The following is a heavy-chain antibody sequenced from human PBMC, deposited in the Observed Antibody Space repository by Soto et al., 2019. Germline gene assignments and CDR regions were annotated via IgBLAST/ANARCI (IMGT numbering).Heavy chain of an antibody. CDR2: IWYDGSNK. Sequence: QKYLVESGGGVVQPGGSLRLSCVASGSIFSGYGMHWVRQAPGKGLEWVAVIWYDGSNKYYADSVKGRFTISRDNSKNMLYLQMDSLRAEDTAVYYCARYGIGGTVSRGFCDYWGQRTLVTVSS. J-gene: IGHJ4*02. D-gene: IGHD1-7*01. CDR1: GSIFSGYG. V-gene: IGHV3-33*01. CDR3: ARYGIGGTVSRGFCDY.